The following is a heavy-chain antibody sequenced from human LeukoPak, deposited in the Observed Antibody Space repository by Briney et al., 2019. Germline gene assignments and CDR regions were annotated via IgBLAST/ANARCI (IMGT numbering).Heavy chain of an antibody. CDR3: ARDLAGVVVPI. D-gene: IGHD2-2*01. CDR2: IYTGGKV. CDR1: GFTVSSTY. Sequence: GGSLRLSCAASGFTVSSTYMSWVRQAPGKGLEWVSVIYTGGKVYYIDSVKGRFTISRDTSKNTLYLQMNSLRAEDTALYYCARDLAGVVVPIWGQGTMVTVSS. V-gene: IGHV3-53*01. J-gene: IGHJ3*02.